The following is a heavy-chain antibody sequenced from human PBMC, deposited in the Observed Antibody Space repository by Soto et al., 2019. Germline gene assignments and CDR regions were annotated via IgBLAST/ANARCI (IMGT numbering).Heavy chain of an antibody. CDR1: GFSLSTRGVG. CDR2: IYWDDDK. V-gene: IGHV2-5*02. CDR3: AHRHYCGGDCCGYFQH. D-gene: IGHD2-21*01. J-gene: IGHJ1*01. Sequence: QITLKESGPTLVKPTQTLTLTCSFSGFSLSTRGVGVGWIRQPPGKALEWLAVIYWDDDKRYSPSLKIRLTPTKYTPKNQVVLAMTHIDPVDTVTYYCAHRHYCGGDCCGYFQHWAQGTLATVSS.